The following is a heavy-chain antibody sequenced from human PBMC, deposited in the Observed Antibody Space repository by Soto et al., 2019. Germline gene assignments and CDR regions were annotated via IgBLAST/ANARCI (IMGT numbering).Heavy chain of an antibody. D-gene: IGHD2-15*01. CDR1: GFSLSTSGVG. J-gene: IGHJ4*02. V-gene: IGHV2-5*02. CDR2: IYWADYK. Sequence: QITLKESGPTLVKPTQPLTLTCTFSGFSLSTSGVGVGWIRQPPGKALEWLALIYWADYKRYSPSLKSRLTXPXXXSXXQVVLTMTNREPVDTATSYCAPALGYCSGVSCYSTETYFDYWGQGTLVTVSS. CDR3: APALGYCSGVSCYSTETYFDY.